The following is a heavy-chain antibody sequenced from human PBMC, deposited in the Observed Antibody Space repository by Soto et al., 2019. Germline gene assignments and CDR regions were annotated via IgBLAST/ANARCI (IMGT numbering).Heavy chain of an antibody. D-gene: IGHD2-21*01. V-gene: IGHV4-39*01. CDR2: IYYSGST. J-gene: IGHJ4*02. Sequence: TSETLSLTCTVSGGSISSSSYYWGWIRQPPGKGLEWIGSIYYSGSTYYNPSLKSRVTISVDTSKNQFSLKLSSVTAADTAVYYCARRVVVIAMAYFDYWGQGTLVTVSS. CDR1: GGSISSSSYY. CDR3: ARRVVVIAMAYFDY.